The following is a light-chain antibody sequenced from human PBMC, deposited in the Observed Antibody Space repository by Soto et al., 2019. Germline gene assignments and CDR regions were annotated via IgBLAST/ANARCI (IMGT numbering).Light chain of an antibody. Sequence: EIVLTQSPGTLSLSPGERATLSCRASQSVSNRFLAWYQQKPGQAPRLLIHGASRRATGIPDRFSGSGSGTDFTLTISRLEPEDFAVYYCQQYGTSLFTFGPGTKVDIK. J-gene: IGKJ3*01. CDR1: QSVSNRF. CDR2: GAS. V-gene: IGKV3-20*01. CDR3: QQYGTSLFT.